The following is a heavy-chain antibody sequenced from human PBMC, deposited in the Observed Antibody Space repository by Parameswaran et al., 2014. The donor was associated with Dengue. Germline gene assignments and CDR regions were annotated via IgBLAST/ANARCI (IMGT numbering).Heavy chain of an antibody. J-gene: IGHJ6*02. CDR2: ISSSGSTI. D-gene: IGHD3-16*02. CDR3: ARDFIDLGDYDYVWGSYRRPYYYYYDMDV. Sequence: GLEWVSYISSSGSTIYYADSVKGRFTISRDNAKNSLYLQMNSLRAEDTAVYYCARDFIDLGDYDYVWGSYRRPYYYYYDMDVWGQGTTVTVSS. V-gene: IGHV3-11*04.